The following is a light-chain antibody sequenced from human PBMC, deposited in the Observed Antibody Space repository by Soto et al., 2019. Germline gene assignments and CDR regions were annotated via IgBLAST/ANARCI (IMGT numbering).Light chain of an antibody. Sequence: QSVLTQPPSPSGTPGQRVTISCSGSSSNIGSNYVYWYQQLPGTAPKLLFYRNNQRPSGVPDRFSGSKSGTSASLAISGLRSEDEADYYCAAWDDSLSGPVFGGGTKLTVL. CDR3: AAWDDSLSGPV. J-gene: IGLJ2*01. V-gene: IGLV1-47*01. CDR2: RNN. CDR1: SSNIGSNY.